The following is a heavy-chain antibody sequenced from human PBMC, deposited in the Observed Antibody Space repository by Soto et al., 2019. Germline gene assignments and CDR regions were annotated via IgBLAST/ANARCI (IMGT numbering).Heavy chain of an antibody. J-gene: IGHJ6*02. V-gene: IGHV1-69*06. CDR3: VRSRGTVEWELPPDRNYYGMDV. CDR1: GGSFSSYTSNLSGWA. D-gene: IGHD1-26*01. CDR2: IIPIFGTP. Sequence: QVQLVQSGAEVKKPGSSVKVSCRASGGSFSSYTSNLSGWALSWVRQAPGQGLEWMGGIIPIFGTPKYSQRFQGRVTITADKSINTAYLELSSLTSEDTAVYYCVRSRGTVEWELPPDRNYYGMDVWGQGTTVTVSS.